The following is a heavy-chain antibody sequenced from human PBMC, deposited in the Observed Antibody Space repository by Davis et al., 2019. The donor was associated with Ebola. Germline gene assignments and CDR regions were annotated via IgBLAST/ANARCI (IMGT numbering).Heavy chain of an antibody. CDR2: ISAYNGNT. CDR1: GYTLTELS. Sequence: ASVKVSCKVSGYTLTELSMHWVRQAPGQGLEWMGWISAYNGNTNYAQKLQGRVTMTTDTSTSTAYMELRSLRSDDTAVYYCARWQAAAPSDFDYWGQGTLVTVSS. J-gene: IGHJ4*02. D-gene: IGHD6-13*01. V-gene: IGHV1-18*01. CDR3: ARWQAAAPSDFDY.